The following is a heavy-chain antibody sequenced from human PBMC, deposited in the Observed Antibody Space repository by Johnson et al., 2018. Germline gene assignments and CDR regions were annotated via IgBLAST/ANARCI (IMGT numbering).Heavy chain of an antibody. J-gene: IGHJ6*03. CDR2: ISYDGSLK. CDR1: GFTFSSNA. V-gene: IGHV3-30*04. Sequence: QVQLQESGGGVVQPGRSLRLSCAASGFTFSSNAMHWVRQAPGKGLEWVAVISYDGSLKYYADSVKGRFTISRDNSKNTMSLQMKTLGAEETAVYYCAEDARNGFPLRPGYHVYMDVGGKGTTVTVSS. CDR3: AEDARNGFPLRPGYHVYMDV. D-gene: IGHD2-2*01.